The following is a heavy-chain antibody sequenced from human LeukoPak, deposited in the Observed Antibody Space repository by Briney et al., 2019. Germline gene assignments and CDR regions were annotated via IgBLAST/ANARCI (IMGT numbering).Heavy chain of an antibody. J-gene: IGHJ6*02. CDR3: AKDRSKYCSSTSCFYYYYYGMDV. Sequence: GGSLRLSCAASGFTFNNYWMNWVRQAPGRGLEWVANIRQDGSEKNYVDSVKGRFTISRDNSKNTLYLQMNSLRAEDTAVYYCAKDRSKYCSSTSCFYYYYYGMDVWGQGTTVTVSS. CDR2: IRQDGSEK. CDR1: GFTFNNYW. V-gene: IGHV3-7*03. D-gene: IGHD2-2*01.